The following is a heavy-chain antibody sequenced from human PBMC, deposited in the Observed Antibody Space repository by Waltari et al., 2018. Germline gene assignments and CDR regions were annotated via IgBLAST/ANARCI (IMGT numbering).Heavy chain of an antibody. D-gene: IGHD4-4*01. J-gene: IGHJ6*02. CDR1: GFTFSDWY. V-gene: IGHV3-11*01. Sequence: QMRLVESGGTLVKPGGSLRLPCAASGFTFSDWYMTWIRQAPGKGLEWVAYMSNSGEIKFYADSVRGRFTVSRDHAKNSVYLQMDSLRSEDTAVYYCSRDFSNNGMDVWGPGTTVTVS. CDR2: MSNSGEIK. CDR3: SRDFSNNGMDV.